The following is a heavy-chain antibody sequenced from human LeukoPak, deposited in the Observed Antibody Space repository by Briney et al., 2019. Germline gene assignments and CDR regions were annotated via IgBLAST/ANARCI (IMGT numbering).Heavy chain of an antibody. CDR2: IDSSGGYM. CDR1: GFTLNTYS. V-gene: IGHV3-21*01. J-gene: IGHJ4*02. CDR3: LRGDRRDY. Sequence: GGSLRLSCEASGFTLNTYSMNWARQAPGKGLEWVSSIDSSGGYMFYADSVKGRFIISRDNAKDSLYLQMNSLRVEDTAVYYCLRGDRRDYWGQGTLVTVSS.